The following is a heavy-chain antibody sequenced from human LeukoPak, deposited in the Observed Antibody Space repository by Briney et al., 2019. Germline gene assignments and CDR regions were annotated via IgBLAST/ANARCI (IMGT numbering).Heavy chain of an antibody. Sequence: PGGSLRLSCAASGFTFSSYSMNWVRQAPGKGLEWVSYISSSSSTIYYADSVKGRFTISRDNAKNSLYLQMNSLRAEDTAVYYCARGLSIQSIDYWGQGTLVTVSS. CDR3: ARGLSIQSIDY. J-gene: IGHJ4*02. CDR2: ISSSSSTI. V-gene: IGHV3-48*01. CDR1: GFTFSSYS. D-gene: IGHD6-6*01.